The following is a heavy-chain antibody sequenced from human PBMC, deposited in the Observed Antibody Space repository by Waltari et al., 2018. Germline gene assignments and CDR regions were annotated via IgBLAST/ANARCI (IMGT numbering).Heavy chain of an antibody. J-gene: IGHJ4*02. CDR3: ATSSFVAVLDS. D-gene: IGHD6-19*01. Sequence: QVQLQESGPGLVKPSGTLSLTCGVSRGSPSNINLWNWIRQAPGEGLEWLGEIHRTGSRNYNPSLKSRLTMSVDKSNRQVSMRLKSVTAADTAVYYCATSSFVAVLDSWGQGTLVTVSS. CDR2: IHRTGSR. CDR1: RGSPSNINL. V-gene: IGHV4-4*02.